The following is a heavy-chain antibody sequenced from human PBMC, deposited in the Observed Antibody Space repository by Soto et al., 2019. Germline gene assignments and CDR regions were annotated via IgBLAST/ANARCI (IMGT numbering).Heavy chain of an antibody. Sequence: GGSLRLSCRASGFTFSDFAMSWVRQAPGKGLEWVSSISSNGNYIYYADSMKGRFTISRDNAEKSLYLQMNSLRGEDTAVLMVSAQRPCQWVPGIFWGQGALVTVSS. CDR2: ISSNGNYI. J-gene: IGHJ1*01. CDR3: SAQRPCQWVPGIF. CDR1: GFTFSDFA. V-gene: IGHV3-21*01. D-gene: IGHD2-8*01.